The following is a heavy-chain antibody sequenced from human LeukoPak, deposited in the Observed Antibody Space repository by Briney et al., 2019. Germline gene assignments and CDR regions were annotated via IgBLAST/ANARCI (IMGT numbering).Heavy chain of an antibody. V-gene: IGHV3-23*01. Sequence: GGSLRLSCAASGFTFSSYAMSWVRQAPGKGLEWVSAISGSGGSTYYADSVKGRFTISRDNSKHTLYLQMKSLRAEDTAVYYCAKDRAGRCNGNYWGQGTLVTVSS. D-gene: IGHD1-1*01. CDR1: GFTFSSYA. CDR2: ISGSGGST. CDR3: AKDRAGRCNGNY. J-gene: IGHJ4*02.